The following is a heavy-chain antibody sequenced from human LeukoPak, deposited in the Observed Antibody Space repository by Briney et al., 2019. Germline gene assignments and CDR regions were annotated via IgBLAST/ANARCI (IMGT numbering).Heavy chain of an antibody. CDR1: GYSISSGYY. CDR2: IYHSGST. Sequence: SETLSLTCTVSGYSISSGYYWGWIRQPPGKGLEWIGSIYHSGSTYYNPSLKSRVTISVDTSKNQFSLKLSSVTAADTAVYYCARVVGKIDYWGQGTLVTVSS. V-gene: IGHV4-38-2*02. CDR3: ARVVGKIDY. J-gene: IGHJ4*02.